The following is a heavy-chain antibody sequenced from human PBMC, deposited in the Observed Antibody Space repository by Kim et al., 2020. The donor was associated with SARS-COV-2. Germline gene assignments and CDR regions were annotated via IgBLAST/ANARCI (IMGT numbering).Heavy chain of an antibody. CDR2: IIPIFGTA. J-gene: IGHJ3*02. CDR3: ARDHKRGSGYYYEGGDDAFDI. D-gene: IGHD3-22*01. V-gene: IGHV1-69*13. CDR1: GGTFSSYA. Sequence: SVKVSCKASGGTFSSYAISWVRQAPGQGLEWMGGIIPIFGTANYAQKFQGRVTITADESTSTAYMELSSLRSEDTAVYYCARDHKRGSGYYYEGGDDAFDIWGQGTMVTVSS.